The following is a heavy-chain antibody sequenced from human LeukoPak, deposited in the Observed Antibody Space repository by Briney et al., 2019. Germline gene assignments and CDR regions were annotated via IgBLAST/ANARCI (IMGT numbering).Heavy chain of an antibody. CDR2: IYYSGST. D-gene: IGHD6-13*01. CDR1: GGSISSYY. Sequence: PSETLSLTCTVSGGSISSYYWSWIRQPPGKGLEWIGYIYYSGSTNYNPSLKSRVTISVDTSKKQFSLELSSATAADTAVYFCARGRVSSSTWYSTYYYYFYMDVWGKGTTVTVSS. V-gene: IGHV4-59*01. J-gene: IGHJ6*03. CDR3: ARGRVSSSTWYSTYYYYFYMDV.